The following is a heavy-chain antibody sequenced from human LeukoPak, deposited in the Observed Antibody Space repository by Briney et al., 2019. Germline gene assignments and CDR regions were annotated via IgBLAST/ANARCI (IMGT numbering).Heavy chain of an antibody. Sequence: PSETLSLTCTVSGGSISSYYWSWIRKPPGKGLEWIGYIYYSGSTNYNPSLKSRVTISVDTSKNQFSLKLSSVTAADTAVYYCARDRGQWFGLDAFDIWGQGTMVTVSS. CDR3: ARDRGQWFGLDAFDI. CDR1: GGSISSYY. V-gene: IGHV4-59*01. CDR2: IYYSGST. J-gene: IGHJ3*02. D-gene: IGHD3-10*01.